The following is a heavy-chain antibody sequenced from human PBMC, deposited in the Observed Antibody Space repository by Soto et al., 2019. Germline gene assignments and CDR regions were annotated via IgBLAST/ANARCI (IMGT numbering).Heavy chain of an antibody. D-gene: IGHD2-15*01. CDR3: FATSCSGGSCHQSFDY. CDR1: GFTFSSYA. V-gene: IGHV3-23*01. Sequence: GGSLRLSCAASGFTFSSYAMSWVRQAPGKGLEWVSAISGSGGSTYYADSVKGRFTTSRDNSKKPLYLQMNSLRAEDTAVYYCFATSCSGGSCHQSFDYWGQGTLVTVSS. CDR2: ISGSGGST. J-gene: IGHJ4*02.